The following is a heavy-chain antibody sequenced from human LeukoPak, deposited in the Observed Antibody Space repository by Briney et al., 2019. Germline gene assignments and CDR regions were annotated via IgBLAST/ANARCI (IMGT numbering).Heavy chain of an antibody. CDR2: ISSSGSTI. J-gene: IGHJ6*04. Sequence: GGSLRLSCAASGFIFSNYGMNWVRQAPGKWLEWVSYISSSGSTIYYADSVKGRFTISRDNAKNSLYLQMNSLRAEDTAVYYCAELGITMIGGVWGKGTTVTISS. CDR1: GFIFSNYG. D-gene: IGHD3-10*02. V-gene: IGHV3-48*04. CDR3: AELGITMIGGV.